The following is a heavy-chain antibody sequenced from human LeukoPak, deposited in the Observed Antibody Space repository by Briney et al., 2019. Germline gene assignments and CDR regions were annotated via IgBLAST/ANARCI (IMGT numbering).Heavy chain of an antibody. CDR2: IYTSGST. CDR3: ARRLAGATTFLDV. D-gene: IGHD1-26*01. Sequence: SQTLSLTCTVSGGSINSGSYYWIWIRQPAGTGLEWLGRIYTSGSTNYNVSLKSRVTISMDTSKNQFSLKLSSVTAADTAVYYCARRLAGATTFLDVWGQGTLVTVSS. V-gene: IGHV4-61*02. J-gene: IGHJ3*01. CDR1: GGSINSGSYY.